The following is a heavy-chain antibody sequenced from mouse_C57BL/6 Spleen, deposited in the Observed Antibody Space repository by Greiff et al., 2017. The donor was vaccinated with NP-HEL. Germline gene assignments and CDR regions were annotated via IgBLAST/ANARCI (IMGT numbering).Heavy chain of an antibody. Sequence: VQLKQSGPELVKPGASVKMSCKASGYTFTDYNMHWVKQSHGKSLEWIGYINPNNGGTSYNQKFKGKATLTVNKSSSTAYMELRSLTSEDSAVYYCARINWDVNAMDYWGQGTSVTVSS. CDR3: ARINWDVNAMDY. V-gene: IGHV1-22*01. J-gene: IGHJ4*01. D-gene: IGHD4-1*01. CDR2: INPNNGGT. CDR1: GYTFTDYN.